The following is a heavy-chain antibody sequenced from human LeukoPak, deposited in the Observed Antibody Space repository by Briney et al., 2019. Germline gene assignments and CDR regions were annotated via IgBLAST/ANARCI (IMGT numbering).Heavy chain of an antibody. CDR1: GFTLSSYA. J-gene: IGHJ4*02. Sequence: GGSLRLSCAASGFTLSSYAMSWVREAPGRGLEWVSAISGSGGSTYYADSVKGRFTISRDNAKYSLYLQLTGLRAEDTAVYYCARQMVVTATLDYWGQGTLVTVSS. CDR2: ISGSGGST. V-gene: IGHV3-23*01. CDR3: ARQMVVTATLDY. D-gene: IGHD2-15*01.